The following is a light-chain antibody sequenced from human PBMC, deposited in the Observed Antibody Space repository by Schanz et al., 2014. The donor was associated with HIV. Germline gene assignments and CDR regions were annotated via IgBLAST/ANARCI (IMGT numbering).Light chain of an antibody. CDR1: SADVGGYDY. Sequence: QSALTQPASASGSPGQSVTISCTGTSADVGGYDYVSWYQQHPGKAPKLMIYDVNKRPSGVPDRFSGSSSGTSASLAISGLQSEDEADYYCAAWDDSLNGWVFGGGTKLTVL. CDR3: AAWDDSLNGWV. V-gene: IGLV2-8*01. CDR2: DVN. J-gene: IGLJ3*02.